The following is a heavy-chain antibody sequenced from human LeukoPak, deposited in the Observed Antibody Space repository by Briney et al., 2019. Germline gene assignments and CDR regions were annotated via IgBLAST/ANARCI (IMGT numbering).Heavy chain of an antibody. Sequence: GGSLRLSCAASGFSFSRYAMNWVRQAPGKGLEWVAVISYDGSNKYYADSVKGRFTISRDNSKNTLYLQMNSLRAEDTAVYYCARGRRLRFLDVWGKGTMVTVSS. CDR2: ISYDGSNK. CDR1: GFSFSRYA. D-gene: IGHD3-3*01. V-gene: IGHV3-30*04. J-gene: IGHJ3*01. CDR3: ARGRRLRFLDV.